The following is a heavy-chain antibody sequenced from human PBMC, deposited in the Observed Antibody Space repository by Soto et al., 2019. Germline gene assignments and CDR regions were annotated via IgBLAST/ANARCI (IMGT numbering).Heavy chain of an antibody. V-gene: IGHV3-23*01. Sequence: GGSLRLSCAASGFTFSSYAMSWVRQAPGKGLEWVSAISGSGGSTYYADSVKGRFTISRDNSKNTLYLQMNSLRAEDTAVYYCASTVRNGLGNILTGYTTLFDYWGQGTLVTVSS. D-gene: IGHD3-9*01. CDR2: ISGSGGST. CDR1: GFTFSSYA. CDR3: ASTVRNGLGNILTGYTTLFDY. J-gene: IGHJ4*02.